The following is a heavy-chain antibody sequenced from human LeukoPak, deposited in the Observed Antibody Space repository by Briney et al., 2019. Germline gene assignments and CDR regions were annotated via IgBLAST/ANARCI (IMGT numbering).Heavy chain of an antibody. CDR1: VGSISTYY. V-gene: IGHV4-59*08. J-gene: IGHJ5*01. Sequence: SETLSLTCTVSVGSISTYYWSWIRQPPGKGLEWLAYIYYTGRTDSNPPLSSRVTISVDTSKNQFSLNLTSVTAADTAVYYCARHVGTAAGPFDSWGQGILVTVSS. D-gene: IGHD6-13*01. CDR3: ARHVGTAAGPFDS. CDR2: IYYTGRT.